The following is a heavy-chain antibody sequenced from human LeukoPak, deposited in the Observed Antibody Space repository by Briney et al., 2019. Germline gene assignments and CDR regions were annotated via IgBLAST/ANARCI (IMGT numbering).Heavy chain of an antibody. CDR3: ARQEGGIVGPY. CDR2: IYTGGST. Sequence: SETLSLTCTVTGGSINSYFWTWIRQPAGKGLEWIGRIYTGGSTNYNPSLKSRVTMSVDTSKNQFSLKLNSVTAADTAVYYCARQEGGIVGPYWGQGTLVTVSS. CDR1: GGSINSYF. J-gene: IGHJ4*02. V-gene: IGHV4-4*07. D-gene: IGHD1-26*01.